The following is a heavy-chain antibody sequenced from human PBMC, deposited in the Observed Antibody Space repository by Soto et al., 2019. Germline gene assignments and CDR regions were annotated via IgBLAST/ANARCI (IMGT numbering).Heavy chain of an antibody. J-gene: IGHJ6*02. CDR1: GFTFSSCT. V-gene: IGHV3-21*06. Sequence: VHLVESGGGLVKPGGFLRLSCAVSGFTFSSCTMNWVRQAPGKGLEWVSSISPSSGHIYYADSVKGRLTIYRDNAKNSLFLKMNSLRGEDTAEYYCSGCSGGACHKNYGMDVWGQGTTVTVSS. CDR2: ISPSSGHI. D-gene: IGHD2-15*01. CDR3: SGCSGGACHKNYGMDV.